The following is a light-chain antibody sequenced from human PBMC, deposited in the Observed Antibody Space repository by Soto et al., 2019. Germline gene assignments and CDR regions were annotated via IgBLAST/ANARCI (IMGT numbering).Light chain of an antibody. CDR2: GAS. Sequence: EIVMTQSPATLSVSPGERATLSCRASRSVSNNLAWHQQKPGQAPRLLIYGASTRATGIPARFSGSWSGTEFTLTISSLQSEDSAVYYCQQYNKWPLTFGQGTRLEI. V-gene: IGKV3-15*01. J-gene: IGKJ5*01. CDR3: QQYNKWPLT. CDR1: RSVSNN.